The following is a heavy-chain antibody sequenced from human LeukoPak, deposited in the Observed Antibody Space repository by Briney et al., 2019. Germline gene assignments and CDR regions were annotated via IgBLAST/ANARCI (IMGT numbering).Heavy chain of an antibody. CDR1: GYTFTSYD. CDR2: MNPNIGNT. Sequence: GASVKVSCKASGYTFTSYDINWVRQATGQGLEWMGWMNPNIGNTGYAQKFQGRVTMTRNTSISTAYMELSSLRSEDTAVYYCARGPSYVVTFGGVINWFDPWGQGTLVTVSS. J-gene: IGHJ5*02. CDR3: ARGPSYVVTFGGVINWFDP. D-gene: IGHD3-16*01. V-gene: IGHV1-8*01.